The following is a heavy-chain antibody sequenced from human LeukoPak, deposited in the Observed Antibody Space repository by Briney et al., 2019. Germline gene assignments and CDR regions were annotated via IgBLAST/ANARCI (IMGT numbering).Heavy chain of an antibody. CDR3: ARVFAYYYDSSGYYLDAFDI. CDR2: INSSSGYI. D-gene: IGHD3-22*01. J-gene: IGHJ3*02. V-gene: IGHV3-21*01. CDR1: GFTFRNYN. Sequence: GGSLRLSCAASGFTFRNYNMNWVRQAPGKGLEWVSSINSSSGYIYYADSVKGRFTISRDNAKNSLYLQMNSLRAEDTAVYYCARVFAYYYDSSGYYLDAFDIWGQGTMVTVSS.